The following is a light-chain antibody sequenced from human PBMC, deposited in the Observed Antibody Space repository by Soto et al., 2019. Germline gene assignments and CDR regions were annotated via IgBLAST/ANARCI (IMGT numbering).Light chain of an antibody. CDR1: QSVSSSY. V-gene: IGKV3-20*01. CDR2: DAS. CDR3: QQYGTSPRM. Sequence: EIVLTQSPGTLSLSPGERATLSCRASQSVSSSYLAWYQQKPGQAPRLLIYDASSRATGIPDRFSGSGSGTDFTLTISRLEPEDFAVYYCQQYGTSPRMFGQGTKVGFK. J-gene: IGKJ1*01.